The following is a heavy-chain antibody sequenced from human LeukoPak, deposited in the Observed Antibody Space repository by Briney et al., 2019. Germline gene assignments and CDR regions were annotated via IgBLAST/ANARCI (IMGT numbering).Heavy chain of an antibody. CDR3: AREYGGRSRGDYGMDV. V-gene: IGHV3-7*01. CDR2: IKQDGSDK. Sequence: GGSLRLSCAASGFTFTKYWMTWVRQAPGKGLEWVGNIKQDGSDKNYMDSVKGRFTISRDNTKNSVYLQMSSLRAEDTAVYYCAREYGGRSRGDYGMDVWGQGTTVTVSS. J-gene: IGHJ6*02. CDR1: GFTFTKYW. D-gene: IGHD1-26*01.